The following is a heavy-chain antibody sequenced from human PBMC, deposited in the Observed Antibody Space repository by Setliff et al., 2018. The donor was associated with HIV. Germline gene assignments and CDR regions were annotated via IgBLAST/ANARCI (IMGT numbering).Heavy chain of an antibody. CDR1: GGSISSDTFY. CDR3: ARLGGILTGTPVIDY. J-gene: IGHJ4*02. D-gene: IGHD3-9*01. V-gene: IGHV4-61*09. CDR2: VYARGNT. Sequence: SETLSLTCTVSGGSISSDTFYWSWIRQPAGKGLEWIGHVYARGNTNYNPSLKSRVTMSIDTSKNQFSLNLRSVTAADTAVYYCARLGGILTGTPVIDYWGQGTLVTVSS.